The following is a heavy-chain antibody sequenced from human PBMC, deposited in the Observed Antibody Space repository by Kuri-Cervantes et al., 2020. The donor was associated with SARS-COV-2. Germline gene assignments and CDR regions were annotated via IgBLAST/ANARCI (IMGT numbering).Heavy chain of an antibody. Sequence: SETLSLTCTVSGGSISSSSYYWGWIRQPPGKGLEWIGSIYYSGSTYYNPSLKSRVTISVDTSKNQFSLKLGSVTAADTAVYYCARHGTGYDFWSGYYGEDYWGQGTLVTVSS. J-gene: IGHJ4*02. D-gene: IGHD3-3*01. CDR1: GGSISSSSYY. V-gene: IGHV4-39*01. CDR2: IYYSGST. CDR3: ARHGTGYDFWSGYYGEDY.